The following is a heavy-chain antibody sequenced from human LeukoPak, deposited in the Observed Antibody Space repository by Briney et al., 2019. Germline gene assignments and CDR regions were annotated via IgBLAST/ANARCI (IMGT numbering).Heavy chain of an antibody. CDR1: GYSFTSYW. V-gene: IGHV5-51*01. CDR2: INPGDSDT. Sequence: GESLKISCKGSGYSFTSYWIGWVRQMPGKGLEWMGIINPGDSDTRYSPSFQGQVTISADKSISTAYLQWSSLKASDTAMYYCAREYRSGGSCHQNWFDPWGQGTLVTVSS. D-gene: IGHD2-15*01. J-gene: IGHJ5*02. CDR3: AREYRSGGSCHQNWFDP.